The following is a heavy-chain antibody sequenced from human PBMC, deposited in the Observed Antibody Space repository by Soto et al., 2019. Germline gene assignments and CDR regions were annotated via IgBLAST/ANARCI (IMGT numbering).Heavy chain of an antibody. CDR2: FDPEDGET. CDR1: GYALTELS. J-gene: IGHJ6*03. CDR3: ATVNGDPHYKDV. Sequence: ASVKVSCKVSGYALTELSMHWVRQAPGKGLEWMGGFDPEDGETIYAQKFQGRVTMTEDTSTDTAYMELSSLRSEDTAVYYCATVNGDPHYKDVWGKGTTVTVSS. D-gene: IGHD4-17*01. V-gene: IGHV1-24*01.